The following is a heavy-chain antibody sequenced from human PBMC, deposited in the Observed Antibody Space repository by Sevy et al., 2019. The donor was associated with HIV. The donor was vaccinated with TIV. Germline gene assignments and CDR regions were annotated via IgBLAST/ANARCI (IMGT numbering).Heavy chain of an antibody. CDR2: INTNTGNP. D-gene: IGHD2-15*01. CDR3: ARETLGYCSGGSCEGNWFDP. Sequence: ASVKVSCKASGYTFTSYAMNWVRQAPGQGLEWMGWINTNTGNPTYAQGITGRFVFSLDTSVSTVYLQISSLKAEDTAVYYCARETLGYCSGGSCEGNWFDPWGQGTLVTVSS. J-gene: IGHJ5*02. CDR1: GYTFTSYA. V-gene: IGHV7-4-1*02.